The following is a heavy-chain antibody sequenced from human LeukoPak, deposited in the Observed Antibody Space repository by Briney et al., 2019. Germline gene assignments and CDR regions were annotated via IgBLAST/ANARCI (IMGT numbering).Heavy chain of an antibody. CDR2: ISAYNGNT. Sequence: GASVKVSCKASGYTFTSYGISWVRQAPGQGLEWMGWISAYNGNTNYAQKLQGRVTMTTDTSTRTAYMELRSLRSDDTAVYYCARDRLGYCSGGSCSTPHYWGQGTLVTVSS. J-gene: IGHJ4*02. CDR3: ARDRLGYCSGGSCSTPHY. CDR1: GYTFTSYG. V-gene: IGHV1-18*01. D-gene: IGHD2-15*01.